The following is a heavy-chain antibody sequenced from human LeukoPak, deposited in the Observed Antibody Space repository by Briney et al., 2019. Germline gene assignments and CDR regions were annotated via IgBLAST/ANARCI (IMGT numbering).Heavy chain of an antibody. V-gene: IGHV4-59*12. CDR2: IYYSGST. CDR3: ARDSPGGHSSSC. D-gene: IGHD5-18*01. CDR1: GDSISSYY. J-gene: IGHJ4*02. Sequence: SETLSLTCTVSGDSISSYYWSWIRQPPGKGLEWIGYIYYSGSTNYNPSLKSRVTISVDTSKNQFSLNLSSVTAADTAVYYCARDSPGGHSSSCWGQGTLITVSS.